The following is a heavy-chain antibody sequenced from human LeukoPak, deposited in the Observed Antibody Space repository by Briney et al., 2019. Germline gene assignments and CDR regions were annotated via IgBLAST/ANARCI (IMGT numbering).Heavy chain of an antibody. D-gene: IGHD3-10*01. CDR1: GYTFTGYY. Sequence: ASVKVACKASGYTFTGYYTHWVRQAPGQGLEWMGWIDPNSGGTNYAQKFQGRVTITRDTSISTAYMELSRLRSDDTAVYYCARMHPYTRLLWFGEDGMDVWGQGTTVTVS. J-gene: IGHJ6*02. CDR3: ARMHPYTRLLWFGEDGMDV. V-gene: IGHV1-2*02. CDR2: IDPNSGGT.